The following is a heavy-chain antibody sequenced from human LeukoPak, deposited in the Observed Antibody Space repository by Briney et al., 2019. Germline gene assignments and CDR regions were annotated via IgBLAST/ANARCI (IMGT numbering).Heavy chain of an antibody. CDR3: ARWGVGDY. Sequence: PGGSLRLSCAASGFTFSNYAMSWVRQAPGKGLEWVSAFSPSGGGTYYADSVKGRFTISRDNSKNTLYLQMNSLRAEDTAVYYCARWGVGDYWGQGTLVTVSS. V-gene: IGHV3-23*01. CDR1: GFTFSNYA. CDR2: FSPSGGGT. D-gene: IGHD1-26*01. J-gene: IGHJ4*02.